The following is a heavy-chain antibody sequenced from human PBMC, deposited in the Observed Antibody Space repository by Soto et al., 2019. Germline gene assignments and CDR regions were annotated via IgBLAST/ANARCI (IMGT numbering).Heavy chain of an antibody. CDR3: ATDHSMCYGDYLFDH. D-gene: IGHD4-17*01. Sequence: QIQLVQSGAEVRKPGSSVKVSCTFSGGTFSDYTINWVRQAPGHGLEWLGRFIPILDKTHYAQKFEVRVTIAAETSPDTSPITVSLELNSLTSDDTAIYYCATDHSMCYGDYLFDHWGQGALVTVSS. J-gene: IGHJ4*02. V-gene: IGHV1-69*08. CDR1: GGTFSDYT. CDR2: FIPILDKT.